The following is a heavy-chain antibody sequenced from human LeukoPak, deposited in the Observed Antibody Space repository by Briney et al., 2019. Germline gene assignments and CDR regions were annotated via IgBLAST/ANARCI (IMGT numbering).Heavy chain of an antibody. CDR3: ARGFGRP. CDR1: GFTFSSYW. Sequence: GGSLRLSCVASGFTFSSYWMSWVRQAPGKGLEWVANIKQDGSERYYVDSVKGRFTISGDNAKNSLYLQMNSLRAEDTAVYYCARGFGRPWGQGTLVTVSS. J-gene: IGHJ5*02. CDR2: IKQDGSER. V-gene: IGHV3-7*03. D-gene: IGHD3-10*01.